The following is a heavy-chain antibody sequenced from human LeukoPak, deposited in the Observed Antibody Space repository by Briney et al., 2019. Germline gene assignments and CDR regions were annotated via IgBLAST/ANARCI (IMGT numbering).Heavy chain of an antibody. Sequence: SETLSLTCTVSGGSISSYYWSWIRQPPGKGLEWIGYIYYSGSTNYNPSLKSRVTISVDTSKNQFSLKLSSVTAADTAVYYCARAGVVAPGWFDPWGQGTLVTVSS. CDR1: GGSISSYY. D-gene: IGHD2-2*01. CDR2: IYYSGST. V-gene: IGHV4-59*01. CDR3: ARAGVVAPGWFDP. J-gene: IGHJ5*02.